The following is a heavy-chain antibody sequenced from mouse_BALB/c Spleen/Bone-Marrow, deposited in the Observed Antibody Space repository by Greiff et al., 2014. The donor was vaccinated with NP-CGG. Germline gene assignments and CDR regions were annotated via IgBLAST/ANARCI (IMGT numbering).Heavy chain of an antibody. CDR2: INPDSSTI. CDR3: ARLGWFAWFAY. J-gene: IGHJ3*01. Sequence: EVQVVESGGGLVQPGGSLKLSCAASRFDFSRYWMSWVRQAPGKGLEWIGEINPDSSTINYTPSLKDKFIISRDNAKNTLYLQMSKVRSEDTALYYCARLGWFAWFAYWGQGTLVTVSA. CDR1: RFDFSRYW. D-gene: IGHD1-1*02. V-gene: IGHV4-1*02.